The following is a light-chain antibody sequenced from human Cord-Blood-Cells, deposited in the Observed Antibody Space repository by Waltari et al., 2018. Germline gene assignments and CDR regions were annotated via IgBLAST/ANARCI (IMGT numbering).Light chain of an antibody. J-gene: IGLJ3*02. CDR2: DVS. CDR3: SSYTSSSTLV. CDR1: SSDVGGYNY. V-gene: IGLV2-14*03. Sequence: QSALTQPASVSGSPGQSITIACTGTSSDVGGYNYVSWYQQHPGKAPKLMIYDVSNRPSGFSNRFSGSKCGNTASLTISGLQAEDEADYYCSSYTSSSTLVFGGGTKLTVL.